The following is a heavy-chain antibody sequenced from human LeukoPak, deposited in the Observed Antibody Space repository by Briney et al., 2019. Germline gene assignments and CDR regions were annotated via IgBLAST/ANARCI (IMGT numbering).Heavy chain of an antibody. V-gene: IGHV1-69*05. Sequence: ASVKVSCKASGGTFSSYAISWVRQAPGQGLEWMGGIIPIFGTASYAQKFQGRVTITTDESTSTAYMELSSLRSEDTAVYYCARAGGYCSSTSCYMGDYYYYMDVWGKGTTVTVSS. CDR2: IIPIFGTA. D-gene: IGHD2-2*02. J-gene: IGHJ6*03. CDR3: ARAGGYCSSTSCYMGDYYYYMDV. CDR1: GGTFSSYA.